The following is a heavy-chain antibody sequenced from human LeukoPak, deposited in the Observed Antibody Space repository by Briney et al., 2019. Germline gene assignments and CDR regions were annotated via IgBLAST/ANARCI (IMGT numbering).Heavy chain of an antibody. CDR2: IDPSDSYT. CDR3: ASPGLRYFDWLLSFDY. Sequence: GESLKISCKGSGYSFTNYWISWVRQMPGKGLEWMGRIDPSDSYTNYSPSLQGHVTISADKSISTAYLQWSSLKASDTAMYYCASPGLRYFDWLLSFDYWGQGTLVTVSS. D-gene: IGHD3-9*01. CDR1: GYSFTNYW. V-gene: IGHV5-10-1*01. J-gene: IGHJ4*02.